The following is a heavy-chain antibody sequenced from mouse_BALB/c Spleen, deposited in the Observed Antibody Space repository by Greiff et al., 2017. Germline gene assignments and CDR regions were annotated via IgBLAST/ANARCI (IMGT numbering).Heavy chain of an antibody. D-gene: IGHD1-1*01. J-gene: IGHJ3*01. CDR2: ISSGSSTI. Sequence: EVKLMESGGGLVQPGGSRKLSCAASGFTFSSFGMHWVRQAPEKGLEWVAYISSGSSTIYYADTVKGRFTISRDNPKNTLFLQMTSLRSEDTAMYYCARETRSSPAWFAYWGQGTLVTVSA. V-gene: IGHV5-17*02. CDR3: ARETRSSPAWFAY. CDR1: GFTFSSFG.